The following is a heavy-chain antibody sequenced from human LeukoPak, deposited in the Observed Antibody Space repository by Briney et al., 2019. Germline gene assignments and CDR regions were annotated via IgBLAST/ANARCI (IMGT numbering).Heavy chain of an antibody. J-gene: IGHJ4*02. CDR3: ARGATYGGGDY. D-gene: IGHD4-23*01. CDR1: GFTFSSYS. V-gene: IGHV3-21*01. Sequence: PGGSLRLSCAASGFTFSSYSMNWVRQAPGKGLEWVSSISSSSSYIYYADSVKGQFTISRDNAKNSLDLQMNSLRVDDTAVYYCARGATYGGGDYWGQGTLVTVSS. CDR2: ISSSSSYI.